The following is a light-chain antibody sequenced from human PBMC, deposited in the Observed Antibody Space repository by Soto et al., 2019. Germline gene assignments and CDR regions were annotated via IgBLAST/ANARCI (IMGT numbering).Light chain of an antibody. CDR2: KIS. V-gene: IGKV2-24*01. CDR1: QSLVHRDGTTY. CDR3: MQATQSPWT. Sequence: DIVMTQTPLSSPVTLGQPASISCTSSQSLVHRDGTTYLSWLHQRPGQTPRLLIYKISDRLSGVPDRFSGSGTGTDFTLTISRVEVEDVGVYYCMQATQSPWTFGQGTKVEI. J-gene: IGKJ1*01.